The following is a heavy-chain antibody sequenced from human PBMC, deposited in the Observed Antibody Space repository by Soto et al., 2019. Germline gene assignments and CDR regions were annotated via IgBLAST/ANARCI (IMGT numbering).Heavy chain of an antibody. CDR3: ARDGVSSNEYTWNYGTYFDY. D-gene: IGHD1-7*01. Sequence: HPGGSLRLSCAASGFTFSSYGMHWVRQAPGKGLEWVAVISYDGNNKFYADSVKGRFTISRDSTKQTLYLQMNSLRPDDTAMYYCARDGVSSNEYTWNYGTYFDYWGQRALVPVSS. CDR1: GFTFSSYG. V-gene: IGHV3-30*03. J-gene: IGHJ4*02. CDR2: ISYDGNNK.